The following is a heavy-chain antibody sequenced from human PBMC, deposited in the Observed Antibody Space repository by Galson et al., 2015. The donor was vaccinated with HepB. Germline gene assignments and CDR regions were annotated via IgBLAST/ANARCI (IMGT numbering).Heavy chain of an antibody. V-gene: IGHV3-23*01. CDR2: LSGSGGRT. CDR3: AKEVNISTWFPFDN. Sequence: SLRLSCAASGFTFSSYAMSWVRQAPGKGLECVSGLSGSGGRTHYADSVKGRFTISRDNSKNTLYLQMNSLRAEDTAIYYCAKEVNISTWFPFDNWGQGTPVTVSS. D-gene: IGHD6-13*01. J-gene: IGHJ4*02. CDR1: GFTFSSYA.